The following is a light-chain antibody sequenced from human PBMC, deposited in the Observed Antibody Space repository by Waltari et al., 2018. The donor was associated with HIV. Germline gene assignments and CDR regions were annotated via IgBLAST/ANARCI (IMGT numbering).Light chain of an antibody. CDR1: SPTFRGGF. J-gene: IGLJ3*02. CDR2: DNT. V-gene: IGLV1-51*01. CDR3: GTWDSSVGAAV. Sequence: QSVLTQPPSVSAPPGPKVTISCSGSSPTFRGGFVSSYQHLPGAAPRLLIYDNTKRPSWISDRFSGSKSGTSATLGITGLQTGDEADYYCGTWDSSVGAAVFGGGTRLTVL.